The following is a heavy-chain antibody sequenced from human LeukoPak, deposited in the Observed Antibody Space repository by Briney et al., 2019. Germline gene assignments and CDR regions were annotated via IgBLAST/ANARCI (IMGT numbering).Heavy chain of an antibody. V-gene: IGHV3-21*01. D-gene: IGHD3-16*01. CDR3: ARLLGLGGYYYYMDV. CDR2: ISSSSSYM. J-gene: IGHJ6*03. CDR1: GFTFSSYS. Sequence: GGSLRLSCAASGFTFSSYSMNWVRQAPGKGLEWVSSISSSSSYMYYADSVKGRFTISRDNAKNSLYLQMNSLRAEDTAVYYCARLLGLGGYYYYMDVWGKGTTVTISS.